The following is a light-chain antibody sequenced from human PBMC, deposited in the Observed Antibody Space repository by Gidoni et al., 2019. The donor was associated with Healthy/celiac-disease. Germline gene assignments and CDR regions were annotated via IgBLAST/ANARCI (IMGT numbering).Light chain of an antibody. CDR3: QQLNTYPFT. Sequence: DIQVTQSPSFLSASVGDRVTITCRASQGISSFLAWYQQKPGKAPKLLIYAASTLQSGVPARFSGSGSGTEFTLTISSLQPEDFATYYCQQLNTYPFTFGPGTKVDIK. J-gene: IGKJ3*01. CDR2: AAS. CDR1: QGISSF. V-gene: IGKV1-9*01.